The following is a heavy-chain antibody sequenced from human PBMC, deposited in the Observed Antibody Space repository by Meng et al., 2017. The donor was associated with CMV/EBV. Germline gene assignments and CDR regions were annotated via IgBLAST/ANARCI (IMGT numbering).Heavy chain of an antibody. CDR3: AKDLVIPLYSTPYYYGMDV. CDR1: GFTFSSYA. J-gene: IGHJ6*02. V-gene: IGHV3-23*03. D-gene: IGHD4-11*01. CDR2: IYSGGSST. Sequence: GGSLRLSCAASGFTFSSYAMSWVRQAPGKGLEWVSVIYSGGSSTYYADSVKGRFTISRDNSKNTMYLQMNSLRAEDTAVDYCAKDLVIPLYSTPYYYGMDVWGQGTTVTVSS.